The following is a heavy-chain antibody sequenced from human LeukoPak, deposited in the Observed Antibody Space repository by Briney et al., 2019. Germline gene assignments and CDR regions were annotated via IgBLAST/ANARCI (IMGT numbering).Heavy chain of an antibody. CDR1: GFTFSSYE. Sequence: PGGSLRLSCAASGFTFSSYEVNWVRQAPGKGLEWVSYISSSGSTIYYADSVKGRFTISRDNAKNSLYLQMNSLRAEDTAVYYCARFFRGPRCFDYWGQGTLVTVSS. J-gene: IGHJ4*02. D-gene: IGHD2-15*01. V-gene: IGHV3-48*03. CDR2: ISSSGSTI. CDR3: ARFFRGPRCFDY.